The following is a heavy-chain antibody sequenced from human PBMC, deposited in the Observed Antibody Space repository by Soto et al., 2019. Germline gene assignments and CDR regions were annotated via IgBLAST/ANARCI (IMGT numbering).Heavy chain of an antibody. V-gene: IGHV3-30*18. J-gene: IGHJ5*02. CDR3: GKFSDIEVPGMGDWFDP. D-gene: IGHD6-19*01. Sequence: QVQLEESGGGVVQPGRSLTLSCKTSGFTFTSYGMHWVRQAPGTGLEWVALISYDGSEKLYADSVEGRFTISRDNSKNTVYLQMNSLRIEDTAMYHCGKFSDIEVPGMGDWFDPWGQVTLVTVTS. CDR1: GFTFTSYG. CDR2: ISYDGSEK.